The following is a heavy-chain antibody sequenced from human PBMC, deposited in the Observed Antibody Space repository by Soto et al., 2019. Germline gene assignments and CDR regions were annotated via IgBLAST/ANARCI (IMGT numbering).Heavy chain of an antibody. V-gene: IGHV3-23*01. CDR1: GFTFSSFA. CDR2: ISGSGGST. J-gene: IGHJ3*02. Sequence: GGSLRLSCAASGFTFSSFAMSWVRQAPGKGLDWVSAISGSGGSTYSADSVKGRFTISRDNSKNTLYLQMSSLRAEDTAVYYCVRGGAGAFDIWGQGTMVTVSS. CDR3: VRGGAGAFDI. D-gene: IGHD3-16*01.